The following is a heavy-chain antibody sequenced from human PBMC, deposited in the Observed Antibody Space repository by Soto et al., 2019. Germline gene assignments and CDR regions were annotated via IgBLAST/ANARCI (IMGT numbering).Heavy chain of an antibody. Sequence: GESLKISCKGSGYSFTSYWISWVRQMPGKGLEWMGRIDPSDSYTNYSPSFQGHVTISADKSIGTAYLQWSSLKASDTAMYYCARLGQSPGFYYYYGMDVWGQGTTVTVSS. CDR2: IDPSDSYT. J-gene: IGHJ6*02. CDR3: ARLGQSPGFYYYYGMDV. V-gene: IGHV5-10-1*01. CDR1: GYSFTSYW. D-gene: IGHD3-16*01.